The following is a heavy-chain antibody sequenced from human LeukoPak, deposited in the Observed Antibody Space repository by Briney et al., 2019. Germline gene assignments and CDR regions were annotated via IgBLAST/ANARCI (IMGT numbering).Heavy chain of an antibody. V-gene: IGHV3-23*01. J-gene: IGHJ6*02. CDR1: GFTFSSYA. CDR2: ISGSGGST. CDR3: AKAGGVSIVVVPAASVSYYGMDV. Sequence: GGSLRLSCAASGFTFSSYAMSWVRQAPGKGLEWVSAISGSGGSTYYADSVKGRLTISRDNSKNTLYLQMNSLRAEDTAVYYCAKAGGVSIVVVPAASVSYYGMDVWGQGTTVTVSS. D-gene: IGHD2-2*01.